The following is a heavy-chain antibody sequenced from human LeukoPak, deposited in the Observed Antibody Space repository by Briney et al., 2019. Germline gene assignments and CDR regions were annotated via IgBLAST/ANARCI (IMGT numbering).Heavy chain of an antibody. J-gene: IGHJ4*02. Sequence: GGSLRLSCAASGFIISTYLMSWVRQAPGKGLEWVASIRPHGSEEYYVDSVKGLFTISRDNAKNSLDLQMNSLRVEDTAVYYCVRVSADGRAFDNWGQGTLVTVSS. CDR3: VRVSADGRAFDN. V-gene: IGHV3-7*05. D-gene: IGHD6-13*01. CDR1: GFIISTYL. CDR2: IRPHGSEE.